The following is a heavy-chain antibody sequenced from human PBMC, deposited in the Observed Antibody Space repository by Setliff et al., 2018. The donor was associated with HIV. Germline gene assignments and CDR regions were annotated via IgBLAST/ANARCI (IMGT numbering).Heavy chain of an antibody. CDR1: GFTFSDHY. CDR3: VRDSGYYSFDF. CDR2: TRNKANSYTT. Sequence: PGGSLRLSCAASGFTFSDHYMDWVRQAPGKGLEWVGRTRNKANSYTTEYAASVRGRFTVSRDDSKNSLYLQMTSLKTEDTAVYYCVRDSGYYSFDFWGQGTLVTVSS. D-gene: IGHD5-12*01. J-gene: IGHJ4*02. V-gene: IGHV3-72*01.